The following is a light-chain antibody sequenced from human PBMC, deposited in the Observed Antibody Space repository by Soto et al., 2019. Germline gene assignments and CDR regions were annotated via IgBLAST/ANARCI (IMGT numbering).Light chain of an antibody. J-gene: IGKJ5*01. CDR1: QSVSSY. V-gene: IGKV3-11*01. Sequence: DIVLTQSPAALSLSPGERATLSCMASQSVSSYLAWYQQKPGQAPRLLIYDVSNRATGIPARFSGSGSGTDCTLTISSLEPEDVAVYYCQHRYNWLIAFGQGTRLEIK. CDR3: QHRYNWLIA. CDR2: DVS.